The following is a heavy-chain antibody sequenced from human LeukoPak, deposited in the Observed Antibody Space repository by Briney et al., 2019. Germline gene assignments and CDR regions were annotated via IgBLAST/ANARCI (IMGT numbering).Heavy chain of an antibody. CDR1: GGSISNYY. D-gene: IGHD1-26*01. CDR2: IYYTGNT. Sequence: SETLSLTCTVSGGSISNYYWNWIRQPPGKGLEWIGYIYYTGNTNYNPSLKSRVTISVDKSKNQFSLKVTSVTAADTAVYYCARSPSGSSSRWFDPWGQGTLVTVSS. V-gene: IGHV4-59*12. CDR3: ARSPSGSSSRWFDP. J-gene: IGHJ5*02.